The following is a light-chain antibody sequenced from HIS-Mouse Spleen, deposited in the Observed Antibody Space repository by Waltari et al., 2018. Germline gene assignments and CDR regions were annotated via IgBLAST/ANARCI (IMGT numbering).Light chain of an antibody. Sequence: NFMLTQPHSVSESPGKTVTISCTGSSGSIASNYVQWYQQRPGTAPTTVFYEDNQRPSGVPDWFAGSIDSSSNSASLTISGLKTEDEADYYCQSYDSSNQVFGGGTKLTVL. J-gene: IGLJ3*02. V-gene: IGLV6-57*02. CDR1: SGSIASNY. CDR3: QSYDSSNQV. CDR2: EDN.